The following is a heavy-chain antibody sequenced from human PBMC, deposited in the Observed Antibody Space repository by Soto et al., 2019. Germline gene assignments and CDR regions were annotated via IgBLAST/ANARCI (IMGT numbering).Heavy chain of an antibody. Sequence: GGSLRLSCAASGFTFSSYSMNWVRQAPGKGLEWVSSISSSSSYINYADSLQGRFTISRDNAKNSLYLQMNSLRAEDTAVYYCARGLQRPNYMDVWGKGTKVTVSS. J-gene: IGHJ6*03. D-gene: IGHD6-25*01. CDR3: ARGLQRPNYMDV. V-gene: IGHV3-21*01. CDR2: ISSSSSYI. CDR1: GFTFSSYS.